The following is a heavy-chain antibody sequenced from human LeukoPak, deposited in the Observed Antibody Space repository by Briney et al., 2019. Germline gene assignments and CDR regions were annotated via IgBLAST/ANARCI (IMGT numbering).Heavy chain of an antibody. Sequence: GGSLRLSCAASGFTFSSYAMNWVRQAPGKGLEWVSAISGSGGSTYYADSVKGRFTISRDNSKNTLYLQMNSLRAEDTAVYYCAKCTVWPLDFDYWGQGTLVTVSS. V-gene: IGHV3-23*01. CDR1: GFTFSSYA. CDR2: ISGSGGST. J-gene: IGHJ4*02. CDR3: AKCTVWPLDFDY. D-gene: IGHD2-8*01.